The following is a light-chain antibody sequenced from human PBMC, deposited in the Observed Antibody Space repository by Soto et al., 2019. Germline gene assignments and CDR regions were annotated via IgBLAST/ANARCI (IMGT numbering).Light chain of an antibody. J-gene: IGLJ3*02. CDR1: SSDIGGYKY. CDR3: TSYSRYSVLV. Sequence: QSVLTQPASVSGSLGQSITISCTGTSSDIGGYKYVSWYQQHPGKAPKLIIFEVSNRPSGVSDRFSGSNSGNTASLTISGLQAEDEADYYCTSYSRYSVLVFGGGTKLTV. V-gene: IGLV2-14*01. CDR2: EVS.